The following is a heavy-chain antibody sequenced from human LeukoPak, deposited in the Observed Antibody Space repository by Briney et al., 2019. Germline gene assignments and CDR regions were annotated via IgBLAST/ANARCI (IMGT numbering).Heavy chain of an antibody. CDR3: AKSGSSYGYYFDY. J-gene: IGHJ4*02. V-gene: IGHV3-23*01. CDR1: GFTFSSYA. D-gene: IGHD5-18*01. CDR2: ISGSGGST. Sequence: GGSLRLSCAASGFTFSSYAMSWLRQAPGKGLEWVSAISGSGGSTYYADSVKGRFTISRDNSKNTLYLQMNSLRAEDTAVYYCAKSGSSYGYYFDYWGQGTLVTVSS.